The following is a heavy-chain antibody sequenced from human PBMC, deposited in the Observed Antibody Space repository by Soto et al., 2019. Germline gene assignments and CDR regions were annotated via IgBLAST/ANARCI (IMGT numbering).Heavy chain of an antibody. J-gene: IGHJ5*02. CDR3: ARDEYGSGSKRSPWFDP. D-gene: IGHD3-10*01. CDR2: ISAYNGNT. V-gene: IGHV1-18*01. CDR1: GYTFTSYG. Sequence: GASVKVSCKASGYTFTSYGISWVRQAPGQGLEWMGWISAYNGNTNYAQELQGRVTMTTDTSTSTAYMELRSLRSDDTAVYYCARDEYGSGSKRSPWFDPWGQGTLVTVSS.